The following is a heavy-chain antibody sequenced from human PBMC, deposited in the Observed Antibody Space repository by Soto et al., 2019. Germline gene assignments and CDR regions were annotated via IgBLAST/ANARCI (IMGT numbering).Heavy chain of an antibody. Sequence: LEILSLTCTVSGGSFSPNYLAWIRQPPGKGLEWIGYIYYAGTTSYNPSLKSRVSITLETSKSQFSLRLTSVTASDTAVYYCARLGAYYQSLDPWGQGTVVTVSS. CDR1: GGSFSPNY. CDR3: ARLGAYYQSLDP. D-gene: IGHD2-21*01. V-gene: IGHV4-59*08. CDR2: IYYAGTT. J-gene: IGHJ5*02.